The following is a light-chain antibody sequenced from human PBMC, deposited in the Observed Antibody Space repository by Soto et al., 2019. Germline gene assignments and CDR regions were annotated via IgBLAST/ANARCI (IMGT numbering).Light chain of an antibody. CDR1: QSISTRS. V-gene: IGKV3-20*01. CDR3: QQYGVAPGT. J-gene: IGKJ1*01. CDR2: ETS. Sequence: EIVLTQSPGTLSLSPGERATLSCRASQSISTRSFAWYQQKGGQAPRLLIYETSSRGTGIADRFIGSGTGTEFTLTISRLEPEDFAVYYCQQYGVAPGTFGQGTKLEI.